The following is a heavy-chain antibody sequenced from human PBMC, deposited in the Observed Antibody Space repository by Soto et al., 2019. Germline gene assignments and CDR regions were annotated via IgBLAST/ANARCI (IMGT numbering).Heavy chain of an antibody. D-gene: IGHD5-18*01. V-gene: IGHV4-34*01. CDR2: INHSGST. Sequence: PSETLSLTCAVYGGSFSGYYWSWIRQPPGKGLEWIGGINHSGSTNYNPSLKSRVTISVDTSKNQFSLRLSSVTAADTAVYYCARRQRTAMFNYYSYSGMEGGGKGTTVTVPS. CDR1: GGSFSGYY. CDR3: ARRQRTAMFNYYSYSGMEG. J-gene: IGHJ6*04.